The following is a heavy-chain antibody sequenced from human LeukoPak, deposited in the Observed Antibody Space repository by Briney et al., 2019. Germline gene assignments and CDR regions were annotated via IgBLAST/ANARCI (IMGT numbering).Heavy chain of an antibody. CDR2: ISAYNGNT. CDR1: GYTFTSYG. J-gene: IGHJ5*02. CDR3: ARDPALDYGDYDWFDP. Sequence: SVKVSCKASGYTFTSYGLSWVRQAPGQGLEWMGWISAYNGNTNYAQKLQGRVTMTTDTSTSTAYMELRSLRSDDTAVYYCARDPALDYGDYDWFDPWGQGTLVTVSS. D-gene: IGHD4-17*01. V-gene: IGHV1-18*01.